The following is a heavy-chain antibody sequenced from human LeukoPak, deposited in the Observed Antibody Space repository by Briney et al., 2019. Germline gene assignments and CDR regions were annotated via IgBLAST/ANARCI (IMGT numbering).Heavy chain of an antibody. J-gene: IGHJ4*02. CDR2: IKSKPAGGST. Sequence: GGSLRLSCTASGFTFSNAWMSWVRQAPGKGLEWVGRIKSKPAGGSTDYAAPIKGRFTISRDDSKNTLYLQVNSLKVEDTAVYYCTTDHKESGSDTTTGFQYWGQGTLVTVSS. D-gene: IGHD1-26*01. CDR1: GFTFSNAW. V-gene: IGHV3-15*01. CDR3: TTDHKESGSDTTTGFQY.